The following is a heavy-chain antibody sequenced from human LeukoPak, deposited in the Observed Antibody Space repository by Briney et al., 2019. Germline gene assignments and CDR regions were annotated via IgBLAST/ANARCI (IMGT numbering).Heavy chain of an antibody. Sequence: GGSLRLSCAASGFTFSSYWMHWVRQAPGKGLVWVSRINSDGSSTSYADSVKGRFTISRDNSKNTLYLQMNSLRAEDTAVYYCAKDLLISRIAAAGPFDYWGQGTLVTVSS. CDR1: GFTFSSYW. V-gene: IGHV3-74*01. D-gene: IGHD6-13*01. CDR3: AKDLLISRIAAAGPFDY. CDR2: INSDGSST. J-gene: IGHJ4*02.